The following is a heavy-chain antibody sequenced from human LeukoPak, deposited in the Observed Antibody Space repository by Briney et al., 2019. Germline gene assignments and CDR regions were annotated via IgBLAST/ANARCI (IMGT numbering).Heavy chain of an antibody. CDR2: IRYDGSNK. CDR3: AKADPGDIVVVPAAPDY. J-gene: IGHJ4*02. V-gene: IGHV3-30*02. Sequence: GGSLRLSCAASGFSFSNYGMHWVRQAPGKGLEWVAFIRYDGSNKYYADSVKGRFTISRDNSKNTLYLQMNSLRAEDTAVYYCAKADPGDIVVVPAAPDYWGQGTLVTVSS. CDR1: GFSFSNYG. D-gene: IGHD2-2*01.